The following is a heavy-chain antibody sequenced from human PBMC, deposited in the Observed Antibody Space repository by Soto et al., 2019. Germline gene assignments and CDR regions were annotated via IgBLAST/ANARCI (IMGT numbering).Heavy chain of an antibody. D-gene: IGHD3-22*01. V-gene: IGHV2-5*01. CDR1: GFSLSAYGVR. CDR3: AHTKDSSGFLTS. Sequence: ESGPTLVNPPQTLTLTCSFSGFSLSAYGVRVIWFRQPPGETLEWLALIHWNDDKRYSPYLKSRLTITKDTSKNQVVLTLTNLDPLDTGTYFCAHTKDSSGFLTSWGQGILVTVSS. J-gene: IGHJ5*02. CDR2: IHWNDDK.